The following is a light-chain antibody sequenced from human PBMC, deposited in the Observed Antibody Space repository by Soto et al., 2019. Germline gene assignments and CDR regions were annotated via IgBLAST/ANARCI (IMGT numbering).Light chain of an antibody. V-gene: IGKV1-33*01. CDR3: QKYANLLTWT. CDR2: DAS. J-gene: IGKJ1*01. CDR1: QDISNY. Sequence: DIQITQSQYSMSASVGDRVTRTCQAIQDISNYLNWYQKKPGKAHKLMIYDASNLETGVPPRFSGSGSGTDFTFTIRRLKTEDIATYYCQKYANLLTWTFGKWPKLDIK.